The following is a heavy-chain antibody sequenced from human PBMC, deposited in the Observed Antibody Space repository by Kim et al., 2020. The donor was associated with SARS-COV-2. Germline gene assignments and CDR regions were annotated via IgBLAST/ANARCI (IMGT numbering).Heavy chain of an antibody. Sequence: GGSLRLSCAASGFTFSDYYMSWIRQAPGKGLEWVSYISSSGSTIYYADSVKGRFTISRDNAKNSLYLQMNSLRAEDTAVYYCARVVVSIVVVPAAYFDYWGQGTLVTVSS. D-gene: IGHD2-2*01. V-gene: IGHV3-11*01. CDR2: ISSSGSTI. CDR3: ARVVVSIVVVPAAYFDY. J-gene: IGHJ4*02. CDR1: GFTFSDYY.